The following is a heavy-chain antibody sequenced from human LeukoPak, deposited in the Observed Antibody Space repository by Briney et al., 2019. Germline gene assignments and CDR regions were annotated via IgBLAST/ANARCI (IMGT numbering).Heavy chain of an antibody. CDR1: GFTFSSYS. V-gene: IGHV3-48*01. CDR3: AREVRDFGSGRRLLGDYMDV. D-gene: IGHD3-10*01. CDR2: ISYSSSII. Sequence: GGSLRLSCAASGFTFSSYSMNWVRQAPGKGLEWVSYISYSSSIINYADSVKGRLTISRGNAKNSLYLQMNSLRADDTAVYYCAREVRDFGSGRRLLGDYMDVWGKGTTVTVSS. J-gene: IGHJ6*03.